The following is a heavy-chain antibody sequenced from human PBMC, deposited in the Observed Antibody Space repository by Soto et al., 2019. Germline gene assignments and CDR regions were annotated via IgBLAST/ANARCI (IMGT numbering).Heavy chain of an antibody. CDR3: GKVADSGYYTVDR. CDR1: GFTFSDYY. Sequence: PGGSLRLSCAVSGFTFSDYYMSWIRQAPGKGLEWVSYISSGGHTIYNADSVRGRFTISRDSAKNSLYLQMDSLRVEDTAVYYCGKVADSGYYTVDRWGQGTLVTVSS. CDR2: ISSGGHTI. V-gene: IGHV3-11*04. J-gene: IGHJ5*02. D-gene: IGHD3-22*01.